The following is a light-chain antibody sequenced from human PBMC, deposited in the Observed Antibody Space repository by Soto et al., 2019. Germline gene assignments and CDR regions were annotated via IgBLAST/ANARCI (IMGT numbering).Light chain of an antibody. J-gene: IGKJ1*01. V-gene: IGKV3D-15*01. Sequence: EIVLTQSPGTLSLSPGERATLSCRASQSVSYYLAWYQQKPGQAPRLLIYDASSRATGVPDRFSGGGSGTEFTLTITGLQSEDFATYYCQHYNTYPWTFGHGTKVDIK. CDR1: QSVSYY. CDR3: QHYNTYPWT. CDR2: DAS.